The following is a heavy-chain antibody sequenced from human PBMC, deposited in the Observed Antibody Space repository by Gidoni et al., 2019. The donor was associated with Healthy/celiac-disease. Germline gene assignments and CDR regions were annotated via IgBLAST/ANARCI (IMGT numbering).Heavy chain of an antibody. CDR1: GGSFSGYY. CDR2: INHIGST. Sequence: QVQLQQWGAGLLKPSETLSLTCAVYGGSFSGYYWSWIRQPPGKGLEWIGEINHIGSTNYNPSLKSRVTISVDTSKNQFSLKRSSVTAADTAVYYCATEPWGDANYWGQGTLVTVSS. CDR3: ATEPWGDANY. J-gene: IGHJ4*02. V-gene: IGHV4-34*01. D-gene: IGHD2-8*01.